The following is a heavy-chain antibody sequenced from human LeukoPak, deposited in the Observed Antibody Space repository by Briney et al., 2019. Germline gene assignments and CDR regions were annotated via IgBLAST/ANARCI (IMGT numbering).Heavy chain of an antibody. CDR3: ARGAYYYED. CDR1: GFTFSSHS. CDR2: ISSSSSTI. J-gene: IGHJ4*02. D-gene: IGHD3-22*01. Sequence: PGGSLRLSCAASGFTFSSHSVNWVRQAPGKGLEWVSYISSSSSTIYYADSVKGRFTISRDNAKNSLYLQMNSLGAEDTAVYYCARGAYYYEDWGQGTLVTVSS. V-gene: IGHV3-48*01.